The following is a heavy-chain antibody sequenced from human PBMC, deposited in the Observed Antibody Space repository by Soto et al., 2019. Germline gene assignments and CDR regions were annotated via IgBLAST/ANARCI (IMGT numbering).Heavy chain of an antibody. J-gene: IGHJ4*02. CDR3: TKKAVGTVAPTDY. CDR2: MSYDGRNE. CDR1: GFTFRSYG. D-gene: IGHD4-4*01. Sequence: QVQLVESGGGVVQPGRSLRLSCAASGFTFRSYGMHWARQAPGTGLEWVAYMSYDGRNEDYADSVKGRFTISSDNSQNTLYLQMNSLRPEDTAMYYCTKKAVGTVAPTDYWGQGTLVTVSS. V-gene: IGHV3-30*18.